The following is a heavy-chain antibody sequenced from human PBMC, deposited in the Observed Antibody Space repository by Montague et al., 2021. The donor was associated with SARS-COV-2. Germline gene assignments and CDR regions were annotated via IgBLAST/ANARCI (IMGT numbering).Heavy chain of an antibody. Sequence: PALVKPTQTLTLTCTFSGFPLTSSGVAVGWIRQPPGKALEWLALIYWDDTKHYNPSLRTRLTATQDTSKNQVVLTLTNVDPVDTATYYCAHRPPYYSISGAWDVGCFDYWGQGALVTVSS. CDR1: GFPLTSSGVA. J-gene: IGHJ4*02. D-gene: IGHD3-10*01. V-gene: IGHV2-5*02. CDR3: AHRPPYYSISGAWDVGCFDY. CDR2: IYWDDTK.